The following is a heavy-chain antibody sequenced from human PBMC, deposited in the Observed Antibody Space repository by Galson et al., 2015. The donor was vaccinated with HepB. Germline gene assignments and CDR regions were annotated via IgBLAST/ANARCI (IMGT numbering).Heavy chain of an antibody. CDR2: ISSSSSTI. CDR1: GFTFSSYS. J-gene: IGHJ4*02. CDR3: ARTNTVTDVDFDY. Sequence: SLRLSCAASGFTFSSYSMNWVRQAPGKGLEWVSYISSSSSTIYYADSVKGRFTISRDNAKNSLYLQMNSLRAEDTAVYYCARTNTVTDVDFDYWGQGTLVTVSS. D-gene: IGHD4-17*01. V-gene: IGHV3-48*01.